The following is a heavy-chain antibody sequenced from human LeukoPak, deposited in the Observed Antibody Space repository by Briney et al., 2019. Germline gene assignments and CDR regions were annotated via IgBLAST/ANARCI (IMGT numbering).Heavy chain of an antibody. V-gene: IGHV3-23*01. Sequence: GGSLRLSCAASGFTFSSYAMSWVRQAPGKGLEWVSAISGSGGSTYYADSVKGRFTISRDNSKNTLYLQMNSLRAEDTAVYYCARGIQLWSYYFDYWGQGTLVTVSS. CDR3: ARGIQLWSYYFDY. CDR2: ISGSGGST. J-gene: IGHJ4*02. CDR1: GFTFSSYA. D-gene: IGHD5-18*01.